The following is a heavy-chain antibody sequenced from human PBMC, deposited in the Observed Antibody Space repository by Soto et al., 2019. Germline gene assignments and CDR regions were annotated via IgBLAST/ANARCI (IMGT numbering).Heavy chain of an antibody. Sequence: QVQLVESGGGVVQPGRSLRLSCAASGFTFSSYGMHWVRQAPGKGLEWVAVIWYDGSNKYYADSVKGRFTISRDNSXNXXYLQMNSLRAEDTAVYYCARDYREIPHLYYYGMDVWGQGTTVTVSS. V-gene: IGHV3-33*01. CDR1: GFTFSSYG. CDR2: IWYDGSNK. CDR3: ARDYREIPHLYYYGMDV. D-gene: IGHD1-26*01. J-gene: IGHJ6*02.